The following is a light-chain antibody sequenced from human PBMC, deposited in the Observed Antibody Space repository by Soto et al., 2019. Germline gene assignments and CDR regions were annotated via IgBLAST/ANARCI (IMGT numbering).Light chain of an antibody. J-gene: IGKJ2*01. CDR2: GAS. V-gene: IGKV3-20*01. CDR3: QQYGGSPYT. CDR1: QSVRSNY. Sequence: EIVLTQSPGTLSLSPGERATLSCRASQSVRSNYLAWYQQNPGQAPRLLIYGASSRATGIPARFSGSGSGTDFTLTISRLEPEDFAVYYCQQYGGSPYTFGQGTKLEIK.